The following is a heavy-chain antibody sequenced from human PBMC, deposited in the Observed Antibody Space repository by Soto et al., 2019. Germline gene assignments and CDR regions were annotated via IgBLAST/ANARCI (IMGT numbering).Heavy chain of an antibody. CDR1: GFSLPTDRVG. CDR3: AHAYGGRSLY. V-gene: IGHV2-5*02. J-gene: IGHJ4*02. Sequence: QITLKESGPTLVKPTQTLTLTCTFSGFSLPTDRVGVGWIRQPPGKALEWLAVIYWDDSKTYRPSLKSRLTIHKDTSKNQVALTMPDMDPVDTATYYCAHAYGGRSLYWGQGTLVPVSS. D-gene: IGHD1-26*01. CDR2: IYWDDSK.